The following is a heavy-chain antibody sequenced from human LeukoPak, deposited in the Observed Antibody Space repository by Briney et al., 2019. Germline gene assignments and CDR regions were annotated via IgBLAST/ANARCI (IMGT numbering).Heavy chain of an antibody. D-gene: IGHD3-22*01. J-gene: IGHJ4*02. V-gene: IGHV1-69*04. Sequence: SVKVSCKASGGTFSSYAISRVRQAPGQGLEWIGRIIPILGIANYAQKLQGRVTITADKSTSTAYMELSSLRSEDTAVYYCATPEPNYYDSSGYFSLGYWGQGTLVTVSS. CDR2: IIPILGIA. CDR3: ATPEPNYYDSSGYFSLGY. CDR1: GGTFSSYA.